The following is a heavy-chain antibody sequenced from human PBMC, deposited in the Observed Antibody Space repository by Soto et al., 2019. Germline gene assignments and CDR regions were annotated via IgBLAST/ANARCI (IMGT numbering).Heavy chain of an antibody. CDR1: GFAFGRYG. CDR3: AKGMQQAASKGT. J-gene: IGHJ1*01. D-gene: IGHD6-25*01. V-gene: IGHV3-30*18. CDR2: VSYDASTT. Sequence: QVQLVESGGGVVQTGRSRTLSCTASGFAFGRYGMHWVRQAPGKGLEWVAVVSYDASTTYYADSVKGRFSISRDNSKRARIVGTNGLRVDDTGGYYCAKGMQQAASKGTWGQGPLVIVSS.